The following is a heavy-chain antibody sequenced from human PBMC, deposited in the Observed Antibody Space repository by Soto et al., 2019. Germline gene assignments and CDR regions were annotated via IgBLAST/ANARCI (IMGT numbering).Heavy chain of an antibody. D-gene: IGHD3-10*01. Sequence: QVQLVQSGAEVKKPGASVKVSCKASGYTFTSYGISWVRQAPGQGLEWMGWISAYNGNTNYAQKLQGRVTMTTDTSTRAANTELRSLRSEDSAADYCASEYYCGSGPWDWGQGTLVTVSS. CDR1: GYTFTSYG. CDR3: ASEYYCGSGPWD. CDR2: ISAYNGNT. V-gene: IGHV1-18*01. J-gene: IGHJ4*02.